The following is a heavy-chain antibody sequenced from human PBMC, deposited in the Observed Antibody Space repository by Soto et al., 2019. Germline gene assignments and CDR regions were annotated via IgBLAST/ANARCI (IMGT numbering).Heavy chain of an antibody. Sequence: TSETLSLTCTVSGGSISISSYYWGCIRQPPGKGLEWIGRIYYSGSTYYNPSLKSRVTISEDTSKNQFSLKLSSVTAADTAVYYCARQGDTAMVTRNNWFDPWGQGTLVTVSS. V-gene: IGHV4-39*01. CDR3: ARQGDTAMVTRNNWFDP. J-gene: IGHJ5*02. CDR1: GGSISISSYY. D-gene: IGHD5-18*01. CDR2: IYYSGST.